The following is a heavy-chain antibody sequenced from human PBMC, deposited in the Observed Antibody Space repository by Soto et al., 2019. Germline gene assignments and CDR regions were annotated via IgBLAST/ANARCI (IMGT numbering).Heavy chain of an antibody. CDR3: AKGKSTGTYYFDY. CDR1: GFTFDGYA. J-gene: IGHJ4*02. CDR2: ISWNSGSI. Sequence: PGGSLRLSCAASGFTFDGYAMHWVRQAPGKGLEWVSGISWNSGSIGYADSVKGRFTISRDNAKNSLYLQMNSLRAEDTALYYCAKGKSTGTYYFDYWGQGT. V-gene: IGHV3-9*01.